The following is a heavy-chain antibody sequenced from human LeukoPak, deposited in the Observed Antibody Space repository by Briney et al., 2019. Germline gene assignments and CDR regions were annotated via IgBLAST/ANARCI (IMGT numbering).Heavy chain of an antibody. D-gene: IGHD3-22*01. CDR3: ARRDDSSGYHKIFDY. CDR1: GGSISSYY. V-gene: IGHV4-59*04. J-gene: IGHJ4*02. Sequence: SETLSLTCTVSGGSISSYYWSWIRQPPGKGLEWIGNIYYGENTYYNPSLTSRVTISIDTSKNQFYLKLSSLTAADTAVYYCARRDDSSGYHKIFDYWGQGTLVTVSS. CDR2: IYYGENT.